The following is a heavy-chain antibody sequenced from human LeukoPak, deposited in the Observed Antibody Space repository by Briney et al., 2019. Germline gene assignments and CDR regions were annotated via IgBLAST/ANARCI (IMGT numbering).Heavy chain of an antibody. CDR2: IYHSGST. V-gene: IGHV4-38-2*02. Sequence: PSETLSLTCTVSGYSISSGYYWGWIRQPPGKGLEWIGSIYHSGSTYYNPSLKSRVTISVDTSKNQFSLKLSSVTAADTAVYYCARATDYGDAFDIWGQGTMVTVSS. CDR3: ARATDYGDAFDI. CDR1: GYSISSGYY. D-gene: IGHD4-17*01. J-gene: IGHJ3*02.